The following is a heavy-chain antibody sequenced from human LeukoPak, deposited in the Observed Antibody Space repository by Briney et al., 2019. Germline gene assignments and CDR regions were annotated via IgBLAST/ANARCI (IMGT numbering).Heavy chain of an antibody. CDR3: ARHPHYYFDNSAR. D-gene: IGHD3-22*01. CDR1: GGSIFSSNW. Sequence: SGTLSLTCAVSGGSIFSSNWWSWVRQPPGKGLEWIGEIYHSGSTNYNPSLESRVTILLDKSKNQFSLKLSSVTAADTAVYYCARHPHYYFDNSARWGQGTLVTVSS. J-gene: IGHJ4*02. V-gene: IGHV4-4*02. CDR2: IYHSGST.